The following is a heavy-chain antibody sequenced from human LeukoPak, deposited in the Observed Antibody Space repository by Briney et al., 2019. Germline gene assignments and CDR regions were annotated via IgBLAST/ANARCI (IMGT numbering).Heavy chain of an antibody. Sequence: ASVKVSCKASGYTFTTYYMHWVRQAPGQGLEWMGIINPSGGSTSYAQKFQGRVTMTRDTSTSTVFMEVSSLRSEDTAVYYCARDPSGGMDVWGQGTTVTVSS. CDR1: GYTFTTYY. J-gene: IGHJ6*02. CDR2: INPSGGST. V-gene: IGHV1-46*01. CDR3: ARDPSGGMDV.